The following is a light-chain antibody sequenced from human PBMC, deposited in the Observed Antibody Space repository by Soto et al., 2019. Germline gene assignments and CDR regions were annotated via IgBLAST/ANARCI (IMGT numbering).Light chain of an antibody. CDR1: QGISSY. CDR3: QQLNSYPWT. CDR2: AAS. Sequence: DTQLTQSPSFLSASVGARATITCRASQGISSYLAWYQQKPGKAPKLLIYAASTLQSGVPSRFSGSGSGTEFTLTISSLQPEDFATYYCQQLNSYPWTFGQGTKVDIK. J-gene: IGKJ1*01. V-gene: IGKV1-9*01.